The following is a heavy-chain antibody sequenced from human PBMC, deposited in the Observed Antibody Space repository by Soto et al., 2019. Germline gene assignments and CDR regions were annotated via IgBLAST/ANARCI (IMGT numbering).Heavy chain of an antibody. J-gene: IGHJ4*02. Sequence: SETLSLTCTVSGGSISSSSYYWGWIRQPPGKGLEWIGSIYYSGSTYYNPSLKSRVTISVDTSKNQFSLKLSSVTAADTAVYYCARSLTMIVVFDYWGQGPLVTVSS. D-gene: IGHD3-22*01. CDR1: GGSISSSSYY. CDR2: IYYSGST. CDR3: ARSLTMIVVFDY. V-gene: IGHV4-39*01.